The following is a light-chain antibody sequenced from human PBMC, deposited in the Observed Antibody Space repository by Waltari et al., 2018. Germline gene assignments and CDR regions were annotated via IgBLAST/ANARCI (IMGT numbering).Light chain of an antibody. CDR2: EGS. V-gene: IGKV2D-29*01. CDR3: MQSLLVPLT. J-gene: IGKJ4*01. Sequence: DIVITQTPLPLSVTPGQPASNFCKSSQSLVHSDRKTYLNWYFQKAGKPPQLLIYEGSNRVFGVPDRFSGSGSATDFTLKISRVEAEDVGIFYCMQSLLVPLTFGGGTKVEFK. CDR1: QSLVHSDRKTY.